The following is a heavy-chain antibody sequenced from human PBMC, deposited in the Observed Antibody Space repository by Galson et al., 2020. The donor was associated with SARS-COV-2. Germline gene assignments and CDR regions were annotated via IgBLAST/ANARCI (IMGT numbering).Heavy chain of an antibody. D-gene: IGHD3-22*01. Sequence: ETSETLSLTCTVSGGSISSSSYYWGWILQPPGKGLEWIGSIYYTGSTYYNPSLKSRVTISVDTSKNQFPLKLSSVTAADTAVYYCARYYYDSSGYYSHYFDYWGQGTLVTVSS. CDR2: IYYTGST. CDR1: GGSISSSSYY. J-gene: IGHJ4*02. V-gene: IGHV4-39*01. CDR3: ARYYYDSSGYYSHYFDY.